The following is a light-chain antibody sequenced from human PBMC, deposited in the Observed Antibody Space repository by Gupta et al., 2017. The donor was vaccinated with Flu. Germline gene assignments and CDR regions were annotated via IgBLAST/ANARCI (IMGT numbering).Light chain of an antibody. J-gene: IGLJ1*01. V-gene: IGLV2-14*01. CDR1: SSDVGGYNN. CDR2: EVS. Sequence: SSDVGGYNNVSWYQQHTGKAPKLMIYEVSNRPSGVSNRFSGSKSGNTAVLAITGLQAEDEADYYCSSYTSSSALYVFGTGTKVTVL. CDR3: SSYTSSSALYV.